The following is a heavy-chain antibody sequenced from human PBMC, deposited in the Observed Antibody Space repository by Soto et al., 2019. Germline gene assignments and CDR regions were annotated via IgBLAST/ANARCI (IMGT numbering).Heavy chain of an antibody. J-gene: IGHJ6*02. D-gene: IGHD2-2*01. CDR3: ARESVVVPAALGPPYYYYYYGMDV. CDR2: IYYSGST. Sequence: STTLSLTCTVSGGSISSGGYYWSWIRQHPGKGLEWIGYIYYSGSTYYNPSLKSRVTISVDTSKNQFSLKLSSVTAADTAVYYCARESVVVPAALGPPYYYYYYGMDVWGQGTTVTVS. CDR1: GGSISSGGYY. V-gene: IGHV4-31*03.